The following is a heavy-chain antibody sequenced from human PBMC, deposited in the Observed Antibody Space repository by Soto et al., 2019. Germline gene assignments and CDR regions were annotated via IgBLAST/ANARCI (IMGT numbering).Heavy chain of an antibody. CDR1: GFSFSNYD. CDR3: TKWPANGQSNFEH. J-gene: IGHJ4*02. Sequence: GGSLRLSCAASGFSFSNYDMSWVRQAPGKGLEWVSSISTTSSHIYYADSLRGRFTISRDNAKKSLYLQMSSLRAEDTAVYYCTKWPANGQSNFEHWGQGTQVTVSS. D-gene: IGHD5-12*01. V-gene: IGHV3-21*01. CDR2: ISTTSSHI.